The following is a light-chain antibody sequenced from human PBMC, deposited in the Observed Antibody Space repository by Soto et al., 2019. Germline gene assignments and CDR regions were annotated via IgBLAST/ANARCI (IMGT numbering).Light chain of an antibody. V-gene: IGKV1-5*01. J-gene: IGKJ2*01. Sequence: DIQMTQSPSTLSAYIGDRINITCRASESISSWLAWYQQKPGKAPKLLIYDASSLESGVPSRFSGGGSGTEFTLTISSLQPDDFATYYCQQYSIWYTFGQGTKVDIK. CDR1: ESISSW. CDR2: DAS. CDR3: QQYSIWYT.